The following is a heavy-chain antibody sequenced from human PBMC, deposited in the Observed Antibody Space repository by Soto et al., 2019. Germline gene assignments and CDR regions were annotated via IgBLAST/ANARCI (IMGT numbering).Heavy chain of an antibody. Sequence: GGSLRLSCAASGFTFSSYAMHWVRQAPGKGLEWVAVISYDGSNKYYADSVKGRFTISRDNSKNTLYLQMNSLRAEDTAVYYCANYGNGGFLWGPYYYDSSGSPDAFDIWGQGTMVTVSS. V-gene: IGHV3-30-3*01. CDR3: ANYGNGGFLWGPYYYDSSGSPDAFDI. CDR1: GFTFSSYA. D-gene: IGHD3-22*01. J-gene: IGHJ3*02. CDR2: ISYDGSNK.